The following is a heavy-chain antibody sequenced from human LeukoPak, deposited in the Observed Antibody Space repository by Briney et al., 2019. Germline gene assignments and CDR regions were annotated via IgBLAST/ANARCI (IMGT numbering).Heavy chain of an antibody. CDR2: IRYDGSNK. D-gene: IGHD3-22*01. V-gene: IGHV3-30*02. CDR1: GFTFGDYA. CDR3: AKGSKAVVFTRDHYMDV. Sequence: GGSLRLSCTASGFTFGDYAMSWFRQAPGKGLEWVAFIRYDGSNKYYADSVKGRFTISRDNSKNTLYFQMNSLRAEDTAVYYCAKGSKAVVFTRDHYMDVWGKGSTVTISS. J-gene: IGHJ6*03.